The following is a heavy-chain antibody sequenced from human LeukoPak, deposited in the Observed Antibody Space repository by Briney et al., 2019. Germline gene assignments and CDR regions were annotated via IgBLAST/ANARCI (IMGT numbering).Heavy chain of an antibody. Sequence: SETLSLTCTVSGGSISSYYWSWLRQPPGKGLEWIGYIYYSGSTNYNPSLKSRVTISVDTSKNQFSLKLSSVTAADTAVYYCARVVDRYAFDIWGQGTMVTVSS. D-gene: IGHD1-14*01. V-gene: IGHV4-59*01. J-gene: IGHJ3*02. CDR2: IYYSGST. CDR1: GGSISSYY. CDR3: ARVVDRYAFDI.